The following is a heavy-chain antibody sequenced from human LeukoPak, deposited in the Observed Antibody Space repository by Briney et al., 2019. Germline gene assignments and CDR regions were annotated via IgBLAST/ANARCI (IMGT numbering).Heavy chain of an antibody. CDR2: ISAYNGNT. J-gene: IGHJ1*01. Sequence: GASVKVSCKASGYTFTSYGISWVRQAPGQGLEWMGWISAYNGNTDYAQKLQSRVTMTTDTSTSTAYMELRSLRSDDTAVYYCARSTTPNENEYFGHWGQGTLVTVSS. CDR3: ARSTTPNENEYFGH. D-gene: IGHD2/OR15-2a*01. CDR1: GYTFTSYG. V-gene: IGHV1-18*01.